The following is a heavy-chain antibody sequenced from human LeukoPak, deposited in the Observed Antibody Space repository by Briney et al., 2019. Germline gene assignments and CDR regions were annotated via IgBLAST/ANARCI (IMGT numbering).Heavy chain of an antibody. CDR3: AKSGGYGLIDY. V-gene: IGHV4-39*01. CDR2: IYYSESRT. J-gene: IGHJ4*02. Sequence: SETLSLTCSVSGAPIRTSPYYWGWIPQPPGKGLEWIWSIYYSESRTYYTASLKSRVTISVATSKNQVYLRLNSVTVADASVYYCAKSGGYGLIDYWGQGTLVTVSS. CDR1: GAPIRTSPYY. D-gene: IGHD1-26*01.